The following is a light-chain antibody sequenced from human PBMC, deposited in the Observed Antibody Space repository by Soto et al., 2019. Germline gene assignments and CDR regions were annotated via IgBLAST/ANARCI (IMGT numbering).Light chain of an antibody. CDR2: RDT. CDR3: QVWDSSAGGV. CDR1: NIASKL. V-gene: IGLV3-9*01. Sequence: SYELTQPLSVSVALGQTARITCGGNNIASKLVHWYQQKPGQAPVLVIYRDTNRPSGIPERFSGSNSGNTATLTISRAQAGDEADYYCQVWDSSAGGVFGGGTKLTVL. J-gene: IGLJ3*02.